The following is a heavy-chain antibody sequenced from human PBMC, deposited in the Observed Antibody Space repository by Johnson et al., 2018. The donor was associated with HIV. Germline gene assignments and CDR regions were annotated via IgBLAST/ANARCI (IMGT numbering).Heavy chain of an antibody. Sequence: VQLVESGGGLVQPGGSLRLSCAASGFTFSDYYMSWIRQAPGKGLELVSAISGSGGSTYYADSVKGRFTISRDTSKNPLYLQMNSRRPEDTAAYYCASDGWELLGVAAFDVWGQGTLVTVSS. V-gene: IGHV3-23*04. D-gene: IGHD1-26*01. CDR3: ASDGWELLGVAAFDV. CDR1: GFTFSDYY. CDR2: ISGSGGST. J-gene: IGHJ3*01.